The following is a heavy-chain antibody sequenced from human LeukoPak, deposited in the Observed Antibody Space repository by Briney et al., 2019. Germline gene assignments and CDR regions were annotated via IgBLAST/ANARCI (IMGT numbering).Heavy chain of an antibody. Sequence: SETLSLTCTVSGGSISSCYWSWIRQPPGKGLEWIGYIYYSGSTNYNPSLKSRVTISVDTSKNQFSLKLSSVTAADTAVYYCARHLPSGYSYGAFDPWGQGTLVTVSS. CDR1: GGSISSCY. V-gene: IGHV4-59*08. CDR2: IYYSGST. J-gene: IGHJ5*02. D-gene: IGHD5-18*01. CDR3: ARHLPSGYSYGAFDP.